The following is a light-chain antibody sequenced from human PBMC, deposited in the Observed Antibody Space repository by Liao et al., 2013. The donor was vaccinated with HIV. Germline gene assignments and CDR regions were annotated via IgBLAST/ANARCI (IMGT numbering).Light chain of an antibody. Sequence: SSELTQSPSVSVSPGQTASITCSGDYLTDKYASWYQHKPGQAPVLVIYQDTYRPSGIPERFSGSNSGNTATLTISGTQPFDEADYYCQTWHISTLILGGGTKLTVL. CDR3: QTWHISTLI. J-gene: IGLJ2*01. CDR1: YLTDKY. CDR2: QDT. V-gene: IGLV3-1*01.